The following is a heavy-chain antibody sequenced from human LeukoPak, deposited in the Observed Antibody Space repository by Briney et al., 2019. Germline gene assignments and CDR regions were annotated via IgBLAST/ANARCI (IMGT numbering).Heavy chain of an antibody. CDR1: GFTLNTYG. V-gene: IGHV3-30*02. CDR3: AKDLAEATGPHPADC. Sequence: GGSLRLSCAAFGFTLNTYGMHWVRQAPGKGLEWVAFISYDGHNAYYENSVEGRFTILRDKSKNTLYLQMNSPRTDDTGVYYCAKDLAEATGPHPADCWGQGALVTVSS. CDR2: ISYDGHNA. D-gene: IGHD2-8*02. J-gene: IGHJ4*02.